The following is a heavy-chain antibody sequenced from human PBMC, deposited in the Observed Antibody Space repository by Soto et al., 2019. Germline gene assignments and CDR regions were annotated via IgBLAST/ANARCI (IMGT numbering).Heavy chain of an antibody. Sequence: GGSLRLSCAASGFTFSSYAMSWVRQAPGKGLEWVSAISGIGGSTYYSDSVKGRFTISRDNSKNILYLQMNSLRAEDTAVYYCAKIEYDSSGYYYLYYFDYWGQGTLVTVS. CDR3: AKIEYDSSGYYYLYYFDY. CDR2: ISGIGGST. V-gene: IGHV3-23*01. J-gene: IGHJ4*02. CDR1: GFTFSSYA. D-gene: IGHD3-22*01.